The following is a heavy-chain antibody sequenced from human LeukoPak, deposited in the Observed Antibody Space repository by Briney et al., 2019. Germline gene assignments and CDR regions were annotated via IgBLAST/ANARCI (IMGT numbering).Heavy chain of an antibody. CDR3: VRHPSSGWYDY. Sequence: PSETLSLTCTVSGGSIISYYWSWIRQPPGKGLEWIGYIYSSGNTKHNPSLRSRVTISVDTSKNQFSLRLTSVTAADSAVYYCVRHPSSGWYDYWGQGALVTVSS. CDR1: GGSIISYY. J-gene: IGHJ4*02. D-gene: IGHD6-19*01. CDR2: IYSSGNT. V-gene: IGHV4-59*08.